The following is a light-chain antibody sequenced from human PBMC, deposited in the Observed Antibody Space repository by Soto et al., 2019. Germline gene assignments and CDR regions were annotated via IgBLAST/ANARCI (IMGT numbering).Light chain of an antibody. CDR3: QQYNRYSLT. CDR2: DAS. V-gene: IGKV1-5*01. Sequence: DIQMTQFPSTLFASVGDRVTITCRASQSISSWLAWYQQKPGKAPKLLIYDASSLESGVPSRFSGSGSDTEFTLTINNLQPDDFATYHCQQYNRYSLTFGGGTKVDIK. CDR1: QSISSW. J-gene: IGKJ4*01.